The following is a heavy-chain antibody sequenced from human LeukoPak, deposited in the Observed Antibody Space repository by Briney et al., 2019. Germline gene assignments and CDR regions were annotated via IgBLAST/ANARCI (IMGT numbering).Heavy chain of an antibody. D-gene: IGHD5-12*01. CDR2: IYTSGST. J-gene: IGHJ5*02. CDR3: ARDRRGYGNWFDP. Sequence: SETLSLTCTDSGGSLSSSYWSWIRQPAGKGLEWIGRIYTSGSTNYNPSLKSRVTMSVDTSKNQFSLKLSSATAADMAVYYCARDRRGYGNWFDPWGQGTLVTVSS. V-gene: IGHV4-4*07. CDR1: GGSLSSSY.